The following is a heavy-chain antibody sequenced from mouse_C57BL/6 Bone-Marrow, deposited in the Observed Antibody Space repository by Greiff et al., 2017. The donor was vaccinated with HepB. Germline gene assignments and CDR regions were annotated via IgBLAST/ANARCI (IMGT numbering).Heavy chain of an antibody. CDR2: IDPSDSYT. Sequence: QVQLQQPGAELVKPGASVKLSCKASGYTFTSYWMQWVKQSPGQGLEWIGEIDPSDSYTNYNQKFKGKATLTVDTSSSTAYMQLSSLTSEDSAVYYCTTVEGNFDVWGTGTTVTVSS. D-gene: IGHD1-1*01. CDR1: GYTFTSYW. J-gene: IGHJ1*03. V-gene: IGHV1-50*01. CDR3: TTVEGNFDV.